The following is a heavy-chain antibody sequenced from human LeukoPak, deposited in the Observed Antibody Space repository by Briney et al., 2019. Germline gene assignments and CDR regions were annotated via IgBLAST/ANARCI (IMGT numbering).Heavy chain of an antibody. D-gene: IGHD3-16*02. J-gene: IGHJ4*02. CDR1: GCTFTSYG. V-gene: IGHV1-18*01. CDR2: ISAYNGNT. CDR3: ARVRLRLGELSSTIDY. Sequence: ASVKVSCKASGCTFTSYGISWVRQAPGQGLEWMGWISAYNGNTNYAQKLQGRVTMTTDTSTSTAYMELRSLRSDDTAVYYCARVRLRLGELSSTIDYWGQGTLVTVSS.